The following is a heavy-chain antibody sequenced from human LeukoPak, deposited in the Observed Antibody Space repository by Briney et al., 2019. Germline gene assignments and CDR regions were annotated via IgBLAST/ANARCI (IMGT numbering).Heavy chain of an antibody. CDR2: INEDGSTT. CDR3: VRDLGGRSGH. V-gene: IGHV3-74*01. CDR1: GFTFSSNW. D-gene: IGHD1-26*01. J-gene: IGHJ4*02. Sequence: GGSLRLSCAASGFTFSSNWMHWVRQAPGKGLVRVSRINEDGSTTNYADSVKGRSTIFRDNAKNTLYLQMNSLRAEDTAVYYCVRDLGGRSGHWGQGTLVTVSS.